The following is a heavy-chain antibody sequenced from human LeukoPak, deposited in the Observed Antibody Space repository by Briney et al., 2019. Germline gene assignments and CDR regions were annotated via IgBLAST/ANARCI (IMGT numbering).Heavy chain of an antibody. J-gene: IGHJ3*02. CDR3: ARPGVGSGRYGAFDI. V-gene: IGHV4-59*08. CDR1: GGSISSYY. Sequence: PSETLSLTCTVSGGSISSYYWCWIRQPPGKGLEWIGYIYYSGSTNYNPSLKSRVTISVDTSKNQFSLKLSSVTAADTAVYYCARPGVGSGRYGAFDIWGQGTMVTVSS. D-gene: IGHD5-18*01. CDR2: IYYSGST.